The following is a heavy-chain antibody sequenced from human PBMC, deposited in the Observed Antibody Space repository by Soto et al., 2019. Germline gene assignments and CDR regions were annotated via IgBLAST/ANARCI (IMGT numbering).Heavy chain of an antibody. V-gene: IGHV3-23*01. CDR2: LCGRGGRT. J-gene: IGHJ6*02. CDR1: GFTFSSYA. Sequence: GGALRLSCVASGFTFSSYAMSWVRQAPRKGLEWVSELCGRGGRTYYADSVKGRFTISRDNSKNTLYLQMNSLRAEDTAVYYCAKDPGISVAGTDHPPGYYYYYYGMDVWGQGTTVTVSS. CDR3: AKDPGISVAGTDHPPGYYYYYYGMDV. D-gene: IGHD6-19*01.